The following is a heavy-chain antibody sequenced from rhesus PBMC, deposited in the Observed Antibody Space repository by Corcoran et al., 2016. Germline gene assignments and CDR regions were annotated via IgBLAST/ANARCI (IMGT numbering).Heavy chain of an antibody. J-gene: IGHJ5-1*01. V-gene: IGHV4-173*01. Sequence: LQLQESGPGLVKPSETLSLTCAASGGSISSKYWSWIRQPPGKGLEWIGLISGSGGSNDYNPSLKNRVTISTDKSKNHSSLKLRSAPAADTAVYYCARASSAWPYTRFDVWGPGVLVTVSS. CDR1: GGSISSKY. CDR3: ARASSAWPYTRFDV. D-gene: IGHD6-31*01. CDR2: ISGSGGSN.